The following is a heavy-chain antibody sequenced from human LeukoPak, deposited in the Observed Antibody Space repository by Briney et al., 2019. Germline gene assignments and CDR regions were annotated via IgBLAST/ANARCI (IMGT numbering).Heavy chain of an antibody. D-gene: IGHD4-17*01. Sequence: SETLSLTCTVSGGSISSYYWSWIRQSPGKGLEWIGYINYSGNIYYNPSLKNRVTITLDTSKKQVSLRLSSVTAADTAVYYCARDFARNSGDYGNDGFDLWGQGTMVTVSS. J-gene: IGHJ3*01. CDR3: ARDFARNSGDYGNDGFDL. CDR2: INYSGNI. CDR1: GGSISSYY. V-gene: IGHV4-59*01.